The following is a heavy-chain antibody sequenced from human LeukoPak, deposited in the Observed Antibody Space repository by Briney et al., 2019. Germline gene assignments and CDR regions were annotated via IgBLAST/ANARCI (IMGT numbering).Heavy chain of an antibody. V-gene: IGHV4-59*01. Sequence: PSETLSLTCTVSGGSLSSYYWSWIRQPPGKGLEWIGYIYYSGSTNNNPSLKSRVTISVDKSKNQISLKLSSVTVADTAVYYCARGVSRGYSYGRYYMDVWGKGTTVTVSS. J-gene: IGHJ6*03. D-gene: IGHD5-18*01. CDR3: ARGVSRGYSYGRYYMDV. CDR2: IYYSGST. CDR1: GGSLSSYY.